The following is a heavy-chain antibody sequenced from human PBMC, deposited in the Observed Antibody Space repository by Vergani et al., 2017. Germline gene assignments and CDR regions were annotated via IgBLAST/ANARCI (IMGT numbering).Heavy chain of an antibody. V-gene: IGHV3-48*03. D-gene: IGHD3-22*01. Sequence: EVQLVESGGGLVQPGGSLRLSCAASGFTFSSYEMNWVRQAPGKGLEWVSYISSSGSTIYYADSVKGRFTISRDNAKNSLYLQMNSLRAEDTAVYYCARGGPYYYDSSGYSDYWGQGTLVTVSS. J-gene: IGHJ4*02. CDR1: GFTFSSYE. CDR2: ISSSGSTI. CDR3: ARGGPYYYDSSGYSDY.